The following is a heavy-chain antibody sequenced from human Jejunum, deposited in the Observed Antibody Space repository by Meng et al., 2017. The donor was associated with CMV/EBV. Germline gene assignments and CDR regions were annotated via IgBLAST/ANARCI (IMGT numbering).Heavy chain of an antibody. D-gene: IGHD1-1*01. CDR3: ARARETRPGMNWFDP. J-gene: IGHJ5*02. CDR1: GFTFNNYD. CDR2: INSRSTTT. Sequence: GFTFNNYDMNWVRQTPGLGLEWISYINSRSTTTYYADSVKGRFTISRDNAKNSLYLQMNGLRDEDTAVYYCARARETRPGMNWFDPWGQGTLVTVSS. V-gene: IGHV3-48*03.